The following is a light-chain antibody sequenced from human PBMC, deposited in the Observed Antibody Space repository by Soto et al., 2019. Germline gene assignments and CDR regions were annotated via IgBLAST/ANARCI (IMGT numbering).Light chain of an antibody. J-gene: IGKJ4*01. Sequence: DIQMTQSPSTLSASVGDRVTITCRASQSISTWLAWYQQKPGKAPKLLIYKASNLEDGVPSRFSCSGSGTEFPITISSLQPDDFATYYCQQYNTYPLTFGGGTTVEIK. CDR2: KAS. V-gene: IGKV1-5*03. CDR1: QSISTW. CDR3: QQYNTYPLT.